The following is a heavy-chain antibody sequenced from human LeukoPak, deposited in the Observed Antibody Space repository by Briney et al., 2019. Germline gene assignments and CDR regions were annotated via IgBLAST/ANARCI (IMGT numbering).Heavy chain of an antibody. D-gene: IGHD5-12*01. CDR2: IYYSGST. CDR1: GGSISSSSYY. V-gene: IGHV4-39*01. CDR3: ARKSGYSGYDYDY. Sequence: SETLSLTCTVSGGSISSSSYYWGWIRQPPGKGLEWIGSIYYSGSTYYNPSLKSRVTISVDTSKNQFSLKLSSVTAADTAVYYCARKSGYSGYDYDYWGQGTLVTVSS. J-gene: IGHJ4*02.